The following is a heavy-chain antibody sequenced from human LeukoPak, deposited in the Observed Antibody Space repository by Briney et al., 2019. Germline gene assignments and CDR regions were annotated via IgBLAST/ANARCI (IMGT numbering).Heavy chain of an antibody. D-gene: IGHD2-2*02. J-gene: IGHJ5*02. V-gene: IGHV3-23*01. CDR3: AASHCSTSCYKGHNNWFDP. Sequence: GGSLRLSCVASGLTFSSHAMTWVRQTPGKGLEWVSGITGSGGSTYHAESVKGRFTISRDNAKNSLYLQMNSLRAEDTAVYYCAASHCSTSCYKGHNNWFDPWGQGTLVTVSS. CDR2: ITGSGGST. CDR1: GLTFSSHA.